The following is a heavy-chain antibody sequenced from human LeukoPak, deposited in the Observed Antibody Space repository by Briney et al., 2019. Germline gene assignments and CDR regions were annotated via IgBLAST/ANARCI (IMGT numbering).Heavy chain of an antibody. V-gene: IGHV4-59*01. CDR1: GGSISSYY. D-gene: IGHD6-19*01. Sequence: PSETLSLTCTVSGGSISSYYWSCIRQPPGKGLEWIGYIYYSGSANYNPSLKSRVTISVDTSKEQFSLKLSSVTAADTAVYYCARGYSSGWADYWGQGTLVTVSS. J-gene: IGHJ4*02. CDR2: IYYSGSA. CDR3: ARGYSSGWADY.